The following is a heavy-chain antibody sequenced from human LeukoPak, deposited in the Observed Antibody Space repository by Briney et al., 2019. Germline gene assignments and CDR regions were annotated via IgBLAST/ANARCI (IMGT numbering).Heavy chain of an antibody. Sequence: SETLSLTCTVSGDSISSYYWSWIRQPPGKGLEWLGYIYYNGSTNYNPSLKSRVTISVDTSKNQFSLKLSSVTAADTAVYYCARGVVVRGAYYYSMDVWGKGTTVTVSS. V-gene: IGHV4-59*01. CDR1: GDSISSYY. CDR3: ARGVVVRGAYYYSMDV. CDR2: IYYNGST. D-gene: IGHD3-10*01. J-gene: IGHJ6*04.